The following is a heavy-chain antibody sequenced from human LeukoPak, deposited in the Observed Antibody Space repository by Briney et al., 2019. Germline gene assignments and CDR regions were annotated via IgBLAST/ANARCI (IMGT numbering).Heavy chain of an antibody. J-gene: IGHJ5*02. V-gene: IGHV3-30*02. D-gene: IGHD3-3*01. CDR3: AKTYYDFWSGYRPFDP. CDR2: IRYDGSNK. Sequence: PGGSLRLSCAASGFTFSSYGMHWVRQAPGKGLEWVAFIRYDGSNKYYADSVKGRFTISRDNSKNTLYLQMNNLRAEDTALYYCAKTYYDFWSGYRPFDPWGQGTLVTVSS. CDR1: GFTFSSYG.